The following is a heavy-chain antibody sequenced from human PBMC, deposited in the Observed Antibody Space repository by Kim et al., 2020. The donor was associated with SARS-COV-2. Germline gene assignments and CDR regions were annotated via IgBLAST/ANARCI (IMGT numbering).Heavy chain of an antibody. Sequence: GGSLRLSCAASGFTFGDYAMHWVRQAPGKGLEWVSGISWNSGSIGYADSVKGRFTISRDNAKNSLYLQMNSLRAEDTALYYCAKAPWQETNYYYYYMDVWGKGTTVTVSS. D-gene: IGHD5-12*01. CDR3: AKAPWQETNYYYYYMDV. J-gene: IGHJ6*03. V-gene: IGHV3-9*01. CDR2: ISWNSGSI. CDR1: GFTFGDYA.